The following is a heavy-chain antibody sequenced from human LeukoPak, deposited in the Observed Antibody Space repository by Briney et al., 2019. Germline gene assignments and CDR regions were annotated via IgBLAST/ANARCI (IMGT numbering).Heavy chain of an antibody. D-gene: IGHD2-2*01. CDR2: ISGSGGSI. V-gene: IGHV3-23*01. Sequence: GGSLRLSCAASGFTFSSYAMSWVRQAPGKGLEWVSAISGSGGSIYYADSVKGRFTISRDNSKNTLYLQMNSLRAEDTAVYYCAKGEKYCSSTSCNYYYYMDVWGKGTTVTASS. CDR1: GFTFSSYA. J-gene: IGHJ6*03. CDR3: AKGEKYCSSTSCNYYYYMDV.